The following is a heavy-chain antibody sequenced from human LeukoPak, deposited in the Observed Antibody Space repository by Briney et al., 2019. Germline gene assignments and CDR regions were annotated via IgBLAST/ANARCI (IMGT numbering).Heavy chain of an antibody. J-gene: IGHJ4*02. V-gene: IGHV1-24*01. D-gene: IGHD6-19*01. CDR3: ARDEEDPVAAYTFDY. Sequence: GASVKVSCKVSGYTLTELSMHWVRQAPGKGLEWMGGFDPEDGETIYAQKFQGRVTMTEDTSTDTAYMELSSLRSDDTAVYYCARDEEDPVAAYTFDYWGQGTLVTVSS. CDR2: FDPEDGET. CDR1: GYTLTELS.